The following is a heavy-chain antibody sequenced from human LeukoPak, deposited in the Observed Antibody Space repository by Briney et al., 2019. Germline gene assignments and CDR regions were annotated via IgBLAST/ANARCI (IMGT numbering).Heavy chain of an antibody. CDR1: GFTFSSYG. CDR2: ISYDGSNK. Sequence: GGSLRLSCAASGFTFSSYGMHWVRQAPGKGLEWVAVISYDGSNKYYADSVKGRFTTSRDNSKNTLYLQMNSLRAEDTAVYYCAKDVSALSHYYGMDVWGQGTTVTVSS. CDR3: AKDVSALSHYYGMDV. J-gene: IGHJ6*02. V-gene: IGHV3-30*18. D-gene: IGHD2/OR15-2a*01.